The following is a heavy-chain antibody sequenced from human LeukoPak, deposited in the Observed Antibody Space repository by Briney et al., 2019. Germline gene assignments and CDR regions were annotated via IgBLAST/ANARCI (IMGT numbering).Heavy chain of an antibody. J-gene: IGHJ4*02. CDR2: MYPAYSDV. CDR1: GYTFGNYW. Sequence: GESLRISCQGSGYTFGNYWIGWVRQPPGKGLEWVTVMYPAYSDVRYSPAFQGHVTISADESASIAYLQWNSLRASDTGIYYCARAPRDGYNLFDFWGLGTLVTVSS. CDR3: ARAPRDGYNLFDF. V-gene: IGHV5-51*01. D-gene: IGHD5-24*01.